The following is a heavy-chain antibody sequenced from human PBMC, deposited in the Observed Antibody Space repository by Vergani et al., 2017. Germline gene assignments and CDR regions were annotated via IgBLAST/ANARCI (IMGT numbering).Heavy chain of an antibody. Sequence: QVQLVESGGGVVQPGRSLRLSCAASGFTFSSYAMHWVRQAPGKGLEWVAVISYDGSNKYYADSVKGRFTISRDKSKNTLYLQMNSLRAEDTAVYYCAREDIVATTDYWGQGTLVTVSS. CDR1: GFTFSSYA. D-gene: IGHD5-12*01. CDR2: ISYDGSNK. V-gene: IGHV3-30-3*01. CDR3: AREDIVATTDY. J-gene: IGHJ4*02.